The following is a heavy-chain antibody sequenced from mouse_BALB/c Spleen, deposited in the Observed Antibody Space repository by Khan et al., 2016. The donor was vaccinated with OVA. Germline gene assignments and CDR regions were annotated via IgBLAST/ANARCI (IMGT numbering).Heavy chain of an antibody. V-gene: IGHV2-9*02. D-gene: IGHD1-2*01. CDR2: IWAGGST. Sequence: QVQLKESGPGLVAPSQNLSITCTVSGFSLTSYGVHWVRQPPGKGLDWLGVIWAGGSTSYNSALMSRLSISTDNSKSHVFLELSSLQTYDTAMYYCAREPPIYYYGYRTMDNWGQGTSVTVSS. CDR3: AREPPIYYYGYRTMDN. J-gene: IGHJ4*01. CDR1: GFSLTSYG.